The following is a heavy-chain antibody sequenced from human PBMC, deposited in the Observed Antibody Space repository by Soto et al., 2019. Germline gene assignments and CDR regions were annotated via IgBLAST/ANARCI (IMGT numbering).Heavy chain of an antibody. D-gene: IGHD1-26*01. Sequence: LKIACQVSGYRFSTYWVGCVRQRPGKGLEWMGIIYLVDSYTKYSPSSYGQVTISADKSVDTAYLEWRSLKTSETATYFCARRKVGHQGSPFDXWGQGTQVTVSX. CDR2: IYLVDSYT. CDR1: GYRFSTYW. CDR3: ARRKVGHQGSPFDX. V-gene: IGHV5-51*01. J-gene: IGHJ4*02.